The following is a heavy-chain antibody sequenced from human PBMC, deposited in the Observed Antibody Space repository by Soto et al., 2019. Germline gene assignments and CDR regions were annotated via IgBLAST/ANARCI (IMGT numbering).Heavy chain of an antibody. J-gene: IGHJ5*02. CDR1: GFTFSSYA. Sequence: EVQLLESGGGLVQPGGSLRLSCAASGFTFSSYAMSWVRQAPGKGLEWVPAISGSGGSTYYADSVKGRFTISRDNSKNTLYLQMNSLRAEDTAVYYCAKETTIFGVVIGNRFDPWGQGTLVTVSS. D-gene: IGHD3-3*01. CDR2: ISGSGGST. V-gene: IGHV3-23*01. CDR3: AKETTIFGVVIGNRFDP.